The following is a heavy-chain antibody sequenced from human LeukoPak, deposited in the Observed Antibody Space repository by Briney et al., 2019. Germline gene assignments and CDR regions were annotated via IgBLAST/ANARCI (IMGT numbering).Heavy chain of an antibody. Sequence: PSETLSLTCTVSGASLSEGAFYWTWIRQHPGKGLGWLAYIYFSGSAYYDPSLKGRIHISIDTTKNQLSLRLTSVTVADTAVYYCARDSSNHYFDLWGQGTVVTVSS. CDR3: ARDSSNHYFDL. V-gene: IGHV4-31*03. J-gene: IGHJ3*01. CDR2: IYFSGSA. CDR1: GASLSEGAFY.